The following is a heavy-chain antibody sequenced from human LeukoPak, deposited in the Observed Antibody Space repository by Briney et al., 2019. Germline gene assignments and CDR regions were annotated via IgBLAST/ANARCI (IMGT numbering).Heavy chain of an antibody. Sequence: GGALRLSCAASGFTFDDYAMHWVRQAPGKGLEGGSGISWNSGSIVYADSVKGRFTTSRDNAKNSLYLQMTSLRAEDTALYYCAKDFDYWGQGTLVTVSS. CDR3: AKDFDY. J-gene: IGHJ4*02. V-gene: IGHV3-9*01. CDR1: GFTFDDYA. CDR2: ISWNSGSI.